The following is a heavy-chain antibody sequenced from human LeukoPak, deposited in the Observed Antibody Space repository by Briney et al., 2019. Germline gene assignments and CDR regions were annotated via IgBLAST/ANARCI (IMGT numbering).Heavy chain of an antibody. Sequence: PGASVKVSCKASGYTFTSYGISWVRQAPGQGLDWMGWISAYNGNTNYGHKLQGRVTMTIDTSTSRAYMELRSLRSDDTAVYYCARDSSSGYDHNIDYWGQGTLVTVSS. D-gene: IGHD3-22*01. V-gene: IGHV1-18*01. CDR2: ISAYNGNT. J-gene: IGHJ4*02. CDR1: GYTFTSYG. CDR3: ARDSSSGYDHNIDY.